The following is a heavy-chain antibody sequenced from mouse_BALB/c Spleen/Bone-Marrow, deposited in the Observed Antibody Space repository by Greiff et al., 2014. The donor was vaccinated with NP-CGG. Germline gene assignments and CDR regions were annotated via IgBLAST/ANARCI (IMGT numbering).Heavy chain of an antibody. CDR2: IIPSSGYT. D-gene: IGHD1-1*01. CDR1: GYTFTIYT. J-gene: IGHJ4*01. Sequence: QVQLKESGAELARPGASVKMSCKASGYTFTIYTIHWMKQRPGQGLEWIGYIIPSSGYTNYNQKFKDKATLTADKSSSTAYTQLSSLTPEDSAVYYCAIRYYAMDYWGQGTSVTVSS. CDR3: AIRYYAMDY. V-gene: IGHV1-4*01.